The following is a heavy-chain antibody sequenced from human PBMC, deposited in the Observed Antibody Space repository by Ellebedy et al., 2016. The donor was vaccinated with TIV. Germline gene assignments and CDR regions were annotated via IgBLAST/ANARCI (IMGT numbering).Heavy chain of an antibody. J-gene: IGHJ4*02. CDR1: SGSFSDYF. CDR3: ARGVPLLYCSSTSCPLDY. CDR2: INHSGDT. V-gene: IGHV4-34*01. Sequence: MPGGSLRLSCAVHSGSFSDYFRSWIRQPPGKGLEWIGEINHSGDTNYNPSLKSRVIISVDTSKNQFSLKLTSVTAADTAVYYCARGVPLLYCSSTSCPLDYWGQGTLVTVSS. D-gene: IGHD2-2*01.